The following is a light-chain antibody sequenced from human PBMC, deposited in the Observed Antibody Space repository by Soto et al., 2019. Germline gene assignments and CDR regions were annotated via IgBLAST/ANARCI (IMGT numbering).Light chain of an antibody. J-gene: IGKJ4*01. CDR3: QQSNSAPLT. V-gene: IGKV1-39*01. Sequence: DTQMNQSPSSLSASVGDRGTITCRASQGITKYLNWYQQKPGKAPKLLIYAASSLQSGVPSRFSGSGYGTDFTLTISSLQPEDSATYFCQQSNSAPLTFGGGTTVEIK. CDR1: QGITKY. CDR2: AAS.